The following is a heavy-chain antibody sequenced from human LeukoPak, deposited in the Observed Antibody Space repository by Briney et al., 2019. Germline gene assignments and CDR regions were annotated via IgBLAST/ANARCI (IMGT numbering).Heavy chain of an antibody. Sequence: GASVKVSCKASGYTFTGYYMHWVRQAPGQGLEWMGWISAYNGNTNYAQKLQGRVTMTTDTSTSTAYMELRSLRSDDTAVYYCTRTHSSSWYLLDPWGQGTLVTVSS. CDR2: ISAYNGNT. CDR3: TRTHSSSWYLLDP. J-gene: IGHJ5*02. CDR1: GYTFTGYY. V-gene: IGHV1-18*04. D-gene: IGHD6-13*01.